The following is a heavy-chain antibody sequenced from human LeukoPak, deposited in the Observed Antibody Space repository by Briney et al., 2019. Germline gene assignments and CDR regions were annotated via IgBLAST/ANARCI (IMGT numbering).Heavy chain of an antibody. CDR2: IGKKQ. CDR1: RFSLGNFV. D-gene: IGHD4-17*01. CDR3: AKGSNGDYDN. J-gene: IGHJ4*02. Sequence: PGGSLTLSCTPSRFSLGNFVMSWVRQAPGKGLEWVATIGKKQYYADSVKGRFTISKDNSKNMMYLQMDSLGVDDTAIYYCAKGSNGDYDNWGQGTLVIVSS. V-gene: IGHV3-23*01.